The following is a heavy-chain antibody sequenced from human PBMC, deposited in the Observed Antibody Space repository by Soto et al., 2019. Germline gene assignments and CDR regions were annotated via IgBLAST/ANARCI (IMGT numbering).Heavy chain of an antibody. CDR2: ISAYNGNT. D-gene: IGHD2-15*01. V-gene: IGHV1-18*04. Sequence: QVQLVQSGAEVKKPGASVKVSCKASGYTFTSYGISWVRQAPGQGLDWMRWISAYNGNTKYAQDLQGRVTMTTDTSTSTAYMELRSLRSDDTAMYYCARFSGGSYNTYYFYYGMDVWGQGTTVTVSS. CDR3: ARFSGGSYNTYYFYYGMDV. J-gene: IGHJ6*02. CDR1: GYTFTSYG.